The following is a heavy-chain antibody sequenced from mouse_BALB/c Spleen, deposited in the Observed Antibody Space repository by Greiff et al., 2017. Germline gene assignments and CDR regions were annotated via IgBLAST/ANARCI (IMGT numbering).Heavy chain of an antibody. Sequence: EVQLQESGPGLVKPSQSLSLTCTVTGYSITSDYAWNWIRQFPGNKLEWMGYISYSGSTSYNPSLKSRISITRDTSKNQFFLQLNSVTTEDTATYYCARRGTTEFDYWGQGTTLTVSS. J-gene: IGHJ2*01. CDR3: ARRGTTEFDY. CDR2: ISYSGST. CDR1: GYSITSDYA. D-gene: IGHD1-1*01. V-gene: IGHV3-2*02.